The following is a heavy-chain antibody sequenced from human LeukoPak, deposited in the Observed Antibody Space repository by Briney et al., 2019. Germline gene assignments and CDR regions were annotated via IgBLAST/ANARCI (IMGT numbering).Heavy chain of an antibody. CDR2: IYSGGST. V-gene: IGHV3-53*01. D-gene: IGHD1-26*01. CDR3: ARDGIVGATHVYFDY. Sequence: GGSLRLSCAASGLTVSSNYMSWVRQAPGKGLEWVSVIYSGGSTYYADSVKGRFTISRDNSKNTLYLQMNSLRAEDTAVYYCARDGIVGATHVYFDYWGQGTLVTVSS. J-gene: IGHJ4*02. CDR1: GLTVSSNY.